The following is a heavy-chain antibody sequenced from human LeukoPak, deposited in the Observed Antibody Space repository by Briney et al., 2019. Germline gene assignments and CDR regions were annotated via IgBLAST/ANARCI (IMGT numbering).Heavy chain of an antibody. CDR3: ARLSGYSGYDPPYYYYGMDV. J-gene: IGHJ6*02. CDR2: ISAYNGNT. CDR1: GYTFTSYG. D-gene: IGHD5-12*01. Sequence: GASVKVSCKASGYTFTSYGVSWVRQAPGQGLEWMGWISAYNGNTNYAQKLQGRVTMTTDTSTSTAYMELRSLRSDDTAVYCCARLSGYSGYDPPYYYYGMDVWGQGTTVTVSS. V-gene: IGHV1-18*01.